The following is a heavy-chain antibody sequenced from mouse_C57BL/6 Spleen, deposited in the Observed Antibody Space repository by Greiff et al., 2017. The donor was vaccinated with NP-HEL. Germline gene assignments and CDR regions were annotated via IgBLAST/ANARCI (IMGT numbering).Heavy chain of an antibody. J-gene: IGHJ4*01. D-gene: IGHD2-1*01. CDR3: ARFPYGNYFPDAMDY. V-gene: IGHV1-42*01. CDR1: GYSFTGYY. CDR2: INPSTGGT. Sequence: EVKLQESGPELVKPGASVKISCKASGYSFTGYYMNWVKQSPEKSLEWIGEINPSTGGTTYNRKFKAKATLTVDKSSSTAYMQLKSLTSEDSAVYYCARFPYGNYFPDAMDYWGQGTSVTVSS.